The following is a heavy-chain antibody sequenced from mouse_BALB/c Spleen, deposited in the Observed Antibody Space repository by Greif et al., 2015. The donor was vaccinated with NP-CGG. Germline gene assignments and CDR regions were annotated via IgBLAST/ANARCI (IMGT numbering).Heavy chain of an antibody. CDR3: ARSDYGSPV. D-gene: IGHD1-1*01. J-gene: IGHJ3*01. CDR1: GYAFTNYL. V-gene: IGHV1-54*03. CDR2: INPGSGGT. Sequence: QVQLQQSGAELVRPGTSVKVSRKASGYAFTNYLIEWVKQRPGQGLEWIGVINPGSGGTNYNEKFKGKATLTADKSSSTAYMQLSSLTSDDSAVYFCARSDYGSPVWGQGTLVTVSA.